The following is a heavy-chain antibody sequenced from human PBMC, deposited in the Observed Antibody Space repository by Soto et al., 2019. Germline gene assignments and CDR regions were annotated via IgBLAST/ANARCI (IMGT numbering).Heavy chain of an antibody. CDR2: ISAYTDDP. CDR1: GNTFTNFG. Sequence: QGQLVQSGAEVKKPGASVKVSCTASGNTFTNFGVTWVRQSPGQGLEWMVWISAYTDDPNYAQKFQGRVTMTIDTSTSTAYLDLRSLTSDDTAVYYCARVIPGAEAWFDPWGQGTLVTVSS. CDR3: ARVIPGAEAWFDP. J-gene: IGHJ5*02. V-gene: IGHV1-18*01. D-gene: IGHD2-2*01.